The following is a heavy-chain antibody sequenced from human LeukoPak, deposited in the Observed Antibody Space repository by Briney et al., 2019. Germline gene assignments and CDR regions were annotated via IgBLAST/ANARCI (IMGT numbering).Heavy chain of an antibody. Sequence: SETLSLTCIVSGGSISSYYWSWIRQPAGKGLEWIGRIYTSGSTNCNPSLKSRVTMSVDTSKNQFSLKLSSVTAADTAVYYCARDSSKVGASHFDYWGQGTLVTVSS. CDR2: IYTSGST. CDR1: GGSISSYY. V-gene: IGHV4-4*07. CDR3: ARDSSKVGASHFDY. D-gene: IGHD1-26*01. J-gene: IGHJ4*02.